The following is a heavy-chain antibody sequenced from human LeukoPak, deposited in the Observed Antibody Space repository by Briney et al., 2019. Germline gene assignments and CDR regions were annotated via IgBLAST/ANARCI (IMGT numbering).Heavy chain of an antibody. CDR2: IRSKAYGGTT. CDR1: GFPFSNYG. D-gene: IGHD3-22*01. CDR3: TVYYDSSGFSDY. Sequence: GGSLRLSCAASGFPFSNYGMHWVRQAPGKGLEWVGFIRSKAYGGTTEYAASVKGRFTISRDDSKSIAYLQMNSLKTEDTAVYYCTVYYDSSGFSDYWGQGTLVTVSS. V-gene: IGHV3-49*04. J-gene: IGHJ4*02.